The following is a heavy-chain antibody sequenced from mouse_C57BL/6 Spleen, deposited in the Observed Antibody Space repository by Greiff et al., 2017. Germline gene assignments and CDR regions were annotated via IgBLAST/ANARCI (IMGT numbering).Heavy chain of an antibody. V-gene: IGHV1-19*01. CDR2: INPYNGGT. CDR3: ARGGDYVRSAMDY. CDR1: GYTFTDYY. J-gene: IGHJ4*01. Sequence: EVQLQQSGPVLVKPGASVKMSCKASGYTFTDYYMNWVKQSHGKSLEWIGVINPYNGGTSYNQKFKGKATLTVDKSSSTAYMELNSLTSEDSAVYYCARGGDYVRSAMDYWGQGTSVTVSS. D-gene: IGHD2-4*01.